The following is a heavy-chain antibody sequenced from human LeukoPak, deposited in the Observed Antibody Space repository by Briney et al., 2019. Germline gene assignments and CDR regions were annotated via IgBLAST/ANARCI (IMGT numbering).Heavy chain of an antibody. D-gene: IGHD4-11*01. CDR3: ARDGLTETTRDSDY. V-gene: IGHV3-74*01. Sequence: GGSLRLSCAASGFTFSRYWMHWVRQAPGKGLVWVSRINSDGSSTSYADSVRGRFTISRDNAKNTLYLQMNSLTVEDTAVYYCARDGLTETTRDSDYWGQGTLVTVSS. CDR2: INSDGSST. CDR1: GFTFSRYW. J-gene: IGHJ4*02.